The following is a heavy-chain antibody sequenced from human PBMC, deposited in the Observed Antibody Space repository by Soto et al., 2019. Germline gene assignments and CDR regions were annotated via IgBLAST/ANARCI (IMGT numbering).Heavy chain of an antibody. Sequence: EAQLLESGGGLVQPGGSLRLSCAASGFTFSSHAMSWVRQAPGKGLEWVSAISDSGGRTYYADSVKGRFTISRDNSKNTLYLQMNSLRAEDTAVYYCAKETTETTFFDYWGQGTLVTVSS. J-gene: IGHJ4*02. V-gene: IGHV3-23*01. CDR1: GFTFSSHA. CDR3: AKETTETTFFDY. CDR2: ISDSGGRT. D-gene: IGHD4-17*01.